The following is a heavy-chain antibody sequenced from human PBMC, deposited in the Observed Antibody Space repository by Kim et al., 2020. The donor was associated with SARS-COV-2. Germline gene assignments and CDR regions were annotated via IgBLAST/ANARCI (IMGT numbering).Heavy chain of an antibody. CDR2: INHSGST. D-gene: IGHD3-22*01. CDR1: GGSFSGYY. V-gene: IGHV4-34*01. CDR3: ARYSSGYGGVFDY. J-gene: IGHJ4*02. Sequence: SETLSLTCAVYGGSFSGYYWSWIRQPPGKGLEWIGEINHSGSTNYNPSLKSRVTISVDTSKNQFSLKLSSVTAADTAVYYCARYSSGYGGVFDYWGQGTLVTVSS.